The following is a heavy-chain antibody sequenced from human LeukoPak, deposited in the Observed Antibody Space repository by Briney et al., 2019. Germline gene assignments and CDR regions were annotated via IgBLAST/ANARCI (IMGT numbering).Heavy chain of an antibody. Sequence: PSETLSLTCAVYGGSFSGYYWSWIRQPPGKGLEWIGYICQSGSTYYNPSLKSRVTISVDRPKNQFSLKLSSVTAADAAVYYCGRGGIAAAASGIDFWGPGTLVTVSS. V-gene: IGHV4-34*01. D-gene: IGHD6-13*01. CDR3: GRGGIAAAASGIDF. CDR2: ICQSGST. J-gene: IGHJ4*02. CDR1: GGSFSGYY.